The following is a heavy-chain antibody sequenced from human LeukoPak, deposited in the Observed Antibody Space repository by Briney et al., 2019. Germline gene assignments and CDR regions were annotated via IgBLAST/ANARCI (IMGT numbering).Heavy chain of an antibody. V-gene: IGHV4-59*11. D-gene: IGHD4-17*01. CDR2: IYYSGST. CDR3: ARGGTTVTPGLLWFDP. J-gene: IGHJ5*02. Sequence: KPSETLSLTRSVAGGSISSHYWSWVRQPPGKGLEWIGYIYYSGSTKYNPSLKSRVTISVDTSKNQFSLKLSSVTAADTAVYYCARGGTTVTPGLLWFDPWGQGTLVTVSS. CDR1: GGSISSHY.